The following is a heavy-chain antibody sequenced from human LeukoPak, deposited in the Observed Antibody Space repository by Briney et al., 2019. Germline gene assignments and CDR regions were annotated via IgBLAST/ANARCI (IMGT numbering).Heavy chain of an antibody. J-gene: IGHJ4*02. CDR3: ARSHGVTLATPFDY. CDR1: GGSISSGSYY. Sequence: HSETLSLTCTVSGGSISSGSYYWSWIRQPAGKGLEWIGRVYTSGSTSYNPSLKSRVIISVDTSKNQFSLNLDSVTAADTAVYYCARSHGVTLATPFDYWGQGTLVTVSS. V-gene: IGHV4-61*02. D-gene: IGHD2-15*01. CDR2: VYTSGST.